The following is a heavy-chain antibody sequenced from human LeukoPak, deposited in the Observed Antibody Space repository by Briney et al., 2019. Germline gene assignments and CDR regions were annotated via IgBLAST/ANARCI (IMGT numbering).Heavy chain of an antibody. CDR1: GYIFTDYY. CDR2: INPHRGGT. Sequence: GASVKVSCKASGYIFTDYYLHWVRQAPGQGLEWMGWINPHRGGTDYALKFQGRVTMTRDTSTSTVYMELSSLRSEDTAVYYCARARHSSGYYYGSNRNWFDPWGQGTLVTVSS. V-gene: IGHV1-2*02. D-gene: IGHD3-22*01. CDR3: ARARHSSGYYYGSNRNWFDP. J-gene: IGHJ5*02.